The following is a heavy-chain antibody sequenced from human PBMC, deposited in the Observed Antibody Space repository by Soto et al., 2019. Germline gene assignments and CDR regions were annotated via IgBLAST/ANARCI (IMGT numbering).Heavy chain of an antibody. J-gene: IGHJ4*02. D-gene: IGHD1-26*01. Sequence: QVQLMESGGGVVQPGRSLRLSCTASGFTFSDYGMHWVRQAPGKGLEWVSFIGGSTEHYVVSVKGRFTSSRDNSKNTLYLQMNSLRVEDTAVYYCARDISVGAPDYWGQGTLVTVSS. V-gene: IGHV3-33*01. CDR1: GFTFSDYG. CDR3: ARDISVGAPDY. CDR2: IGGSTE.